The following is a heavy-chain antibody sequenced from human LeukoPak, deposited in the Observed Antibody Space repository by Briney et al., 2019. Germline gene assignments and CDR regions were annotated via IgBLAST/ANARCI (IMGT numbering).Heavy chain of an antibody. J-gene: IGHJ4*02. CDR3: AEYYYYDSSGYQQYYFDY. V-gene: IGHV3-23*01. D-gene: IGHD3-22*01. Sequence: GGSLRLSCAASGFTFTTYAMSWVRQAPGKGLEWVSGISNSGGSTYYADSVKGRFTISRANSKNTLCLQMNSLRAEDTAVYYCAEYYYYDSSGYQQYYFDYWGQGTLVTVSS. CDR1: GFTFTTYA. CDR2: ISNSGGST.